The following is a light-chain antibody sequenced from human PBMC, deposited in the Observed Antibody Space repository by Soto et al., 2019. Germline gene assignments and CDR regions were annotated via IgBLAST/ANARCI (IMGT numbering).Light chain of an antibody. V-gene: IGLV1-40*01. CDR3: LSYDSSLSAYV. CDR2: DNN. Sequence: QSVLTQPPSVSGAPGQRVTISCTGGSSNIGAGYHVHWYQQLPRTAPKLLIFDNNNRPSGVPDRFSGSKFGTSASMAITGLQAEDEADYYCLSYDSSLSAYVFGTGTKLTVL. CDR1: SSNIGAGYH. J-gene: IGLJ1*01.